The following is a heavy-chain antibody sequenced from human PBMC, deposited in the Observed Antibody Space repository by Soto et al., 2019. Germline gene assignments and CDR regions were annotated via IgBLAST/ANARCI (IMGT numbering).Heavy chain of an antibody. Sequence: GSLRLSCAASGFTFSHYSMNWVRQAPGKGLEWLSAFSGSGGHTNCADTLKGRFTISGDNSKSTAYLRMNSLTVEDTAVYYCAKDRGGTVMDFDYRGQGILVTISS. V-gene: IGHV3-23*01. D-gene: IGHD5-18*01. CDR3: AKDRGGTVMDFDY. CDR1: GFTFSHYS. J-gene: IGHJ4*02. CDR2: FSGSGGHT.